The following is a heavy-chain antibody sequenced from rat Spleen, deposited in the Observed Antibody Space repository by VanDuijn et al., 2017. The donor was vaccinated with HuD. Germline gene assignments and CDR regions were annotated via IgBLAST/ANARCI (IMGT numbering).Heavy chain of an antibody. CDR2: ISTGGGHP. CDR3: TRRGNWVYWHFDF. D-gene: IGHD1-7*01. J-gene: IGHJ1*01. Sequence: EVQLVESDGGLVQPGRSLKLSCAASGFTFSDYYMAWVRQAPTKGLEWVASISTGGGHPYYRDSVKGRFSISRDDARSTLYLQMDSLRSEDAATYYCTRRGNWVYWHFDFWGPGTMVTVSS. V-gene: IGHV5-25*01. CDR1: GFTFSDYY.